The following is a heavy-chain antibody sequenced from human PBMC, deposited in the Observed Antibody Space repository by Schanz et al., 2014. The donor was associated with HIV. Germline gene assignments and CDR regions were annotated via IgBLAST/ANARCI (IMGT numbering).Heavy chain of an antibody. CDR3: ARSKGWEPPYFVY. J-gene: IGHJ4*02. CDR1: GGSFSNYA. V-gene: IGHV1-69*06. D-gene: IGHD1-26*01. Sequence: QVQLVQSGAEVQKPGSSVKVSCKASGGSFSNYAISWVRQAPGQGLEWMGGIIPIFGTANYAQKFQGRVTITADKSTSTAYMELSSLRSEDTAVYYCARSKGWEPPYFVYWGQGTLVTVSS. CDR2: IIPIFGTA.